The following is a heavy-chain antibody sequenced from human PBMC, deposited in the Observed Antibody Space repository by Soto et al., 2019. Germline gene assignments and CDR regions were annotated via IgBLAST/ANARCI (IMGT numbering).Heavy chain of an antibody. J-gene: IGHJ6*02. CDR1: GGSISSYY. D-gene: IGHD3-16*02. CDR3: ARGRLITFGGVIAYYYYYGMDV. CDR2: IYYSGST. Sequence: FETLSLTCTVSGGSISSYYWSWIRQPPGKGLEWIGYIYYSGSTNYNPSLKSRVTISVDTSKNQFSLKLSSVTAADTAVYYCARGRLITFGGVIAYYYYYGMDVWGQGTTVTVS. V-gene: IGHV4-59*01.